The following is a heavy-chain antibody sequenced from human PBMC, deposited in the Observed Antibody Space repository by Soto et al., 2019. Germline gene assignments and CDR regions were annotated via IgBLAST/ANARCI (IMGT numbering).Heavy chain of an antibody. D-gene: IGHD5-12*01. CDR2: IIPILGIA. V-gene: IGHV1-69*02. CDR1: GGSFSRYT. J-gene: IGHJ2*01. CDR3: ARPSGYDADRYVDF. Sequence: NVSSKASGGSFSRYTISWVPQALGQGLEWMGRIIPILGIANYAQKFQGRVTITADKSTSTAYMELSSLRSEDTAVYYCARPSGYDADRYVDFWGRGTLVTVSS.